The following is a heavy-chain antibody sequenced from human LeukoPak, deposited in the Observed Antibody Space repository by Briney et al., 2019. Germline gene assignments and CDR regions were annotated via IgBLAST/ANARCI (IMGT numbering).Heavy chain of an antibody. CDR1: GFTFSDYY. D-gene: IGHD6-13*01. V-gene: IGHV3-11*06. J-gene: IGHJ4*02. CDR3: ARDEGPAAGTAY. CDR2: ISSSSSYT. Sequence: PGGSLRPSCSASGFTFSDYYMSWIRQAPGKGLEWVSYISSSSSYTNYADSVKGRFTISRDNAKNSLYLQMNSLRAEDTAVYYCARDEGPAAGTAYWGQGTLVTVSS.